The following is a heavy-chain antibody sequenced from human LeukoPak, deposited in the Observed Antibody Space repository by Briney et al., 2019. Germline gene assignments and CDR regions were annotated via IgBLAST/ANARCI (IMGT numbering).Heavy chain of an antibody. Sequence: PSETLSLTCTVSGASISSSSYYWGWVRQPPGKGLEWIGSIYYSGSTYYNPSRKSRVTISVDTSKNKFSLKLSSVTAADTAVYYCARVYCSSTSCSDAFDIWGQGTMVTVSS. V-gene: IGHV4-39*01. CDR3: ARVYCSSTSCSDAFDI. CDR2: IYYSGST. D-gene: IGHD2-2*01. J-gene: IGHJ3*02. CDR1: GASISSSSYY.